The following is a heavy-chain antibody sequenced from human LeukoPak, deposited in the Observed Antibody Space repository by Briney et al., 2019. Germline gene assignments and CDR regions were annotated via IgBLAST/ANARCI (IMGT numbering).Heavy chain of an antibody. CDR3: ARAPFLPSAWLVKRGWDYFDY. J-gene: IGHJ4*02. V-gene: IGHV1-2*06. Sequence: ASVKVSCKASGYTFTGYYMHWVRQAPGQGLEWMGRINPNSGGTNYAQKFQGRVTMTRDTSISTAYMELSRLRSDDTAVYYCARAPFLPSAWLVKRGWDYFDYWGQGTLVTVSS. D-gene: IGHD6-19*01. CDR1: GYTFTGYY. CDR2: INPNSGGT.